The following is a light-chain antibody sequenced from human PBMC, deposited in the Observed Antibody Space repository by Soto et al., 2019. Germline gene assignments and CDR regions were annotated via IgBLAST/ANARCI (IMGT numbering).Light chain of an antibody. CDR2: YDT. Sequence: SYELTQPPSVSVAPGKTARITCGGNDIGSESVQWYQQRPGQAPVLVIYYDTYRPSGIPERFSGSNSGNTATLTISRVEAGDEADYNCQVWDSSSDHWVFGGGTKVTVL. J-gene: IGLJ3*02. V-gene: IGLV3-21*04. CDR3: QVWDSSSDHWV. CDR1: DIGSES.